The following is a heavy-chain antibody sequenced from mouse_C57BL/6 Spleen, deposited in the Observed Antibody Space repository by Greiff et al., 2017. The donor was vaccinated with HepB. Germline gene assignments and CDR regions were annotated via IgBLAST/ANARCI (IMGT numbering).Heavy chain of an antibody. V-gene: IGHV3-6*01. CDR2: ISYDGSN. CDR3: ARVGYSYYAMDY. J-gene: IGHJ4*01. D-gene: IGHD2-3*01. CDR1: GYSITSGYY. Sequence: EVQVVESGPGLVKPSQSLSLTCSVTGYSITSGYYWNWIRQFPGNKLEWMGYISYDGSNNYNPSLKNRISITRDTSKNQFFLKLNSVTTEDTATYYCARVGYSYYAMDYWGQGTSVTVSS.